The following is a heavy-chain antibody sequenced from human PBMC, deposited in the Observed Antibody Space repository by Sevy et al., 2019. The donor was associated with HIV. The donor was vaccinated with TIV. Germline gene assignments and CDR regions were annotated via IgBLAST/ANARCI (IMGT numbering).Heavy chain of an antibody. V-gene: IGHV1-18*01. CDR1: GYTFTSYG. CDR3: ARATKYSSSSDDYYGMDV. CDR2: ISAYNGNT. J-gene: IGHJ6*02. Sequence: ASVKVSCKASGYTFTSYGISWVRQAPGKGLEWMGWISAYNGNTNYAQKLQGRVTMTTDTSTSTAYMELRSLRSDDTAVYYCARATKYSSSSDDYYGMDVWGQGTTVTVSS. D-gene: IGHD6-6*01.